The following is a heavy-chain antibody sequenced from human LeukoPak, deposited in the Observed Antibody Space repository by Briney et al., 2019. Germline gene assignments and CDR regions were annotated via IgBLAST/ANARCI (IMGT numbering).Heavy chain of an antibody. V-gene: IGHV1-69-2*01. CDR2: VDPEDGET. D-gene: IGHD1-26*01. CDR1: GYTFTDYY. Sequence: ASVKVSCRVSGYTFTDYYMHWVQQAPGKGLEWMGLVDPEDGETINAEKFQGRVTITADTSTDTAYMELSSLRSEDTAVYYCATVNSGSFEGVDYWGQGTLVTVSS. J-gene: IGHJ4*02. CDR3: ATVNSGSFEGVDY.